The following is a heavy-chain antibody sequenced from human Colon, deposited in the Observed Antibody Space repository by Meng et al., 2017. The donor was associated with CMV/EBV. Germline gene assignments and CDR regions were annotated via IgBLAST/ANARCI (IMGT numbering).Heavy chain of an antibody. CDR1: GFTFNSYA. J-gene: IGHJ1*01. Sequence: GESLKISCTASGFTFNSYAMTWVRQAPGKGLEWVSGISAIGSTTFYADSVKGRVTVSRDNSRNTMYLQVNSLRAEDTAIYYCAKVPPSSGWEMDDWGQGTLVTVSS. CDR3: AKVPPSSGWEMDD. V-gene: IGHV3-23*01. D-gene: IGHD6-19*01. CDR2: ISAIGSTT.